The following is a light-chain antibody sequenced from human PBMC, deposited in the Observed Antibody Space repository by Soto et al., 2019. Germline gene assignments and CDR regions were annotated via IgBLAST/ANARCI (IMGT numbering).Light chain of an antibody. V-gene: IGLV1-44*01. J-gene: IGLJ3*02. CDR2: RNN. Sequence: QSVLTQPPSASGTPGQRVTISCSGSSSNIGSNTVNWYQQLPGTAPKLLIYRNNQRPSGVPDRFTGSKSGTSASLAISGLQSEDEADYYCAAWDDSLNGWVFGGGTTLTVL. CDR1: SSNIGSNT. CDR3: AAWDDSLNGWV.